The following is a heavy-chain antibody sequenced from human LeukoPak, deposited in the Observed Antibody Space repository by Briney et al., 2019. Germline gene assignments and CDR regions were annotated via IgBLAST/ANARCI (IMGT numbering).Heavy chain of an antibody. Sequence: PGGSLRLSCAASGFTFDDYAMHWVRQAPGKGLEWVSRINRDGSITKHADSVKGRFTVSRDNAKNTLDLQMNSLRAEDTAVYYCARDKKSGESSEIDYWGQGTLVTVSS. D-gene: IGHD3-10*01. CDR2: INRDGSIT. V-gene: IGHV3-74*01. CDR3: ARDKKSGESSEIDY. J-gene: IGHJ4*02. CDR1: GFTFDDYA.